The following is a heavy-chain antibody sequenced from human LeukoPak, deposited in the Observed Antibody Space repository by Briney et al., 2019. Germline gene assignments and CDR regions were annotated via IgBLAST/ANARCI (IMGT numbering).Heavy chain of an antibody. CDR3: AKDLKGLRVAAAVDFDY. CDR1: GFTFSSYA. V-gene: IGHV3-23*01. J-gene: IGHJ4*02. D-gene: IGHD6-13*01. CDR2: ISGSGGTT. Sequence: GGSLRLSGAASGFTFSSYALTWVRQAPGKGLKWVAAISGSGGTTYYADSVKGRFTISRDNSKNTLYLQMNSLRAEDTAVYYCAKDLKGLRVAAAVDFDYWGQGTLVTVSS.